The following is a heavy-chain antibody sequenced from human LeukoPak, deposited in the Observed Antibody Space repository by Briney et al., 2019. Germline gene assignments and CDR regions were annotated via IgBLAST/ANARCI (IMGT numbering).Heavy chain of an antibody. CDR1: GFSFRTRGVG. D-gene: IGHD3-9*01. V-gene: IGHV2-5*02. Sequence: SGPTLLKPTPTLTLTCTFSGFSFRTRGVGVGWIRQPPGKALEWLSVIYWDEDKRYTPSLKSRLTFTKDTAKNQVVLTMTNMDPVDTATYYCARSPYYDILTGSRGTFDYWGRGILVTVSS. J-gene: IGHJ4*02. CDR2: IYWDEDK. CDR3: ARSPYYDILTGSRGTFDY.